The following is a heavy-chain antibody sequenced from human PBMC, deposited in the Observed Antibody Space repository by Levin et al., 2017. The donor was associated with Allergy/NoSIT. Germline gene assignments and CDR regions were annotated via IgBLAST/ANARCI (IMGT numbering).Heavy chain of an antibody. CDR3: AKDSSNSWFDY. Sequence: GESLKISCAASRSTFSTYGMSWVRQAPGKGPDWVATITDTGAATYYPDSVRGRFTISRDNSKNTLYLQMNSLRVEDTALYYCAKDSSNSWFDYWGRNPGHRLL. CDR2: ITDTGAAT. J-gene: IGHJ4*01. V-gene: IGHV3-23*01. D-gene: IGHD4-11*01. CDR1: RSTFSTYG.